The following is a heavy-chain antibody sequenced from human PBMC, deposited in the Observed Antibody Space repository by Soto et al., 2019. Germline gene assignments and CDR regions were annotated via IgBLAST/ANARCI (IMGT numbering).Heavy chain of an antibody. CDR3: ARAGPYCSSTSCPDAFDI. D-gene: IGHD2-2*01. Sequence: GGSLRLSCAASGFTVSSNYMSWVRQAPGKGLEWVSVIYSGGSTYYADSVKGRFTISRDNSKNTLYLQMNSLRAEDTAVYYCARAGPYCSSTSCPDAFDIWGQGTMVTVSS. J-gene: IGHJ3*02. V-gene: IGHV3-66*01. CDR2: IYSGGST. CDR1: GFTVSSNY.